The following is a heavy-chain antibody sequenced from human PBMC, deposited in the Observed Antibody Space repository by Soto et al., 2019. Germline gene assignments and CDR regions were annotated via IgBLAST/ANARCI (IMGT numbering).Heavy chain of an antibody. J-gene: IGHJ6*02. V-gene: IGHV3-23*01. CDR1: GFTFSSYA. CDR2: ISGSGGST. Sequence: GGSLRLSCAASGFTFSSYAMSWVRQAPGKGLEWVSAISGSGGSTYYADSVKGRFTISRDNSKNTLYLQMNSLRAEDTAVYYCAKVVAMGYYYDSSGYITPSDVWGQGTTVTVSS. D-gene: IGHD3-22*01. CDR3: AKVVAMGYYYDSSGYITPSDV.